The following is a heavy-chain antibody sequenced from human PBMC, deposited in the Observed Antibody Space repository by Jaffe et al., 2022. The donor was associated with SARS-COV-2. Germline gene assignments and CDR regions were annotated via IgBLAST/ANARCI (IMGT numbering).Heavy chain of an antibody. D-gene: IGHD1-26*01. V-gene: IGHV3-64*01. CDR3: ARAGYGGTYYPNDY. CDR2: ITSNGGST. Sequence: EVQLVESGGGLVQPGGSLRLSCAASGFRFSRYAMHWVRQAPGKELKFVSGITSNGGSTFYANSVKGRFTISRDTSKNTLDLQMGSLRPEDTAVYYCARAGYGGTYYPNDYWGQGTLVTVSS. CDR1: GFRFSRYA. J-gene: IGHJ4*02.